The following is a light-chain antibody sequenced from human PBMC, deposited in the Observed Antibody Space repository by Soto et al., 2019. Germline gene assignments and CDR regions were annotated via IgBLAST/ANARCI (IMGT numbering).Light chain of an antibody. CDR3: QQYDDLPLT. Sequence: DIQMTQSPSSLSASVGDRVTIACQASQDIGNFLNWYQHKPGKAPKLVIYGAFNLEAGVPSRFSGGGSGTDFTLTIGSLQPGDLGTYFCQQYDDLPLTFGGGTKVELK. J-gene: IGKJ4*01. CDR1: QDIGNF. CDR2: GAF. V-gene: IGKV1-33*01.